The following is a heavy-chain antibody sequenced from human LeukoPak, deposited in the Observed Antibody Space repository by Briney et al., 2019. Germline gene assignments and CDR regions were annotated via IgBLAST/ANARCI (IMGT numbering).Heavy chain of an antibody. CDR1: GGSISSYY. CDR3: ARGRYFDWSRRTVSWFDP. V-gene: IGHV4-59*12. D-gene: IGHD3-9*01. Sequence: SETLSLTCTVSGGSISSYYWSWIRQPPGKGLEWIGYIYYSGSTNYNPSLKSRVTISVDTSKNQFSLKLSSVTAADTAVYYCARGRYFDWSRRTVSWFDPWGQGTLVTVSS. CDR2: IYYSGST. J-gene: IGHJ5*02.